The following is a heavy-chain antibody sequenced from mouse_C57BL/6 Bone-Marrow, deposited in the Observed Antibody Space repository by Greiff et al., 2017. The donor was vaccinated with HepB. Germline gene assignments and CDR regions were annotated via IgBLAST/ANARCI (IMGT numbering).Heavy chain of an antibody. D-gene: IGHD2-2*01. CDR3: TTGYDGAG. J-gene: IGHJ3*01. CDR1: GFNIKDDY. Sequence: VQLQQSGAELVRPGASVKLSCTASGFNIKDDYMHWVKQRPDQGLEWIGWIDPENGDTEYASKFQGKATITADTSSNTAYLQLSSLTSEDTAVYYCTTGYDGAGWGEGTLVTVSA. V-gene: IGHV14-4*01. CDR2: IDPENGDT.